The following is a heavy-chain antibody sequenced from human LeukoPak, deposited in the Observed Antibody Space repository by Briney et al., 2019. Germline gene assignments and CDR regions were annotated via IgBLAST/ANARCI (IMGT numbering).Heavy chain of an antibody. V-gene: IGHV1-18*01. CDR1: GYTFTSYG. D-gene: IGHD3-9*01. CDR3: ARGRILRYFDWFAYYYYMDV. J-gene: IGHJ6*03. Sequence: ASVKVSCKASGYTFTSYGISWVRQAPGQGLEWMGWISAYNGNTNYAQKLQGRVTMTTDTSTSTAYMELRSLRSDDTAVYYCARGRILRYFDWFAYYYYMDVWGKGTTVTISS. CDR2: ISAYNGNT.